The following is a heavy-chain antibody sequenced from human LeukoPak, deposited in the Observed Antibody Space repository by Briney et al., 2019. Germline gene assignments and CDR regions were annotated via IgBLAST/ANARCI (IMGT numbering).Heavy chain of an antibody. CDR1: GGSTSSYY. CDR2: IYNSGST. J-gene: IGHJ4*02. Sequence: PSETLSLTCTVSGGSTSSYYWSWIRQPPGKGLEWIGYIYNSGSTNYNPSLKSRVTISVDTSKNQFSLKLTSVTAADTAVYYCARVNFYYYDSSGYYYLDYWGQGTLVTVSS. CDR3: ARVNFYYYDSSGYYYLDY. D-gene: IGHD3-22*01. V-gene: IGHV4-59*01.